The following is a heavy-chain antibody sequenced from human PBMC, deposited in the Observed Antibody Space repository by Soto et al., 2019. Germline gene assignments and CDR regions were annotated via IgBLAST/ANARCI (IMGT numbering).Heavy chain of an antibody. CDR3: ARRRGSGYYFVYYFDY. V-gene: IGHV4-39*07. CDR1: GGSISNSSYL. Sequence: SETLSLTCSVSGGSISNSSYLWGWVRQPPGKGLEWIGEINHSGSTNYNPSLKSRVTISVDTSKNQFSLKLSSVTAADTAVYYCARRRGSGYYFVYYFDYWGQGTLVTVSS. J-gene: IGHJ4*02. CDR2: INHSGST. D-gene: IGHD3-22*01.